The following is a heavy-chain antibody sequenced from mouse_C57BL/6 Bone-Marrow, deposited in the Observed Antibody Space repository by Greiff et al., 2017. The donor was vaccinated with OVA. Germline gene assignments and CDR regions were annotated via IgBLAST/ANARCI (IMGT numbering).Heavy chain of an antibody. CDR1: GFTFSSYA. D-gene: IGHD2-5*01. J-gene: IGHJ2*01. V-gene: IGHV5-9-1*02. Sequence: DVMLVESGEGLVKPGGSLKLSCAASGFTFSSYAMSWVRQTPEKRLEWVAYISSGGDYIYYADTVKGRFTISRDNARNTLYLQMSSLKSEDTAMYYCTREGYYSNFLDYWGQGTTLTVSS. CDR3: TREGYYSNFLDY. CDR2: ISSGGDYI.